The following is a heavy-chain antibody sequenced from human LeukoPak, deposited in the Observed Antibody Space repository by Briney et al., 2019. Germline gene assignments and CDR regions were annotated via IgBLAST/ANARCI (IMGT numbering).Heavy chain of an antibody. CDR1: GGSISSGPYY. D-gene: IGHD6-13*01. CDR2: ISPRGST. CDR3: ARDLLRGVTGSWFEAFDF. Sequence: SETLSLTCTVSGGSISSGPYYWNWIRQPAGKGLEWIGRISPRGSTLYNPSLKSRLTLSIDTSNNHFSLSLNSVTAADTAIYYCARDLLRGVTGSWFEAFDFWGQGTMVTVSS. V-gene: IGHV4-61*02. J-gene: IGHJ3*01.